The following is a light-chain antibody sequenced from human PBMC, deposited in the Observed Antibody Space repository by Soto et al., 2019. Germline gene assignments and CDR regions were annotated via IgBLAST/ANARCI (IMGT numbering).Light chain of an antibody. Sequence: QSALTQPASVSGSPGQSITISCTGTTSNVGSYNFVSWYQQHPGKAPKLVIYEVNQRPSGVSDRLSGSKSGNTASLTISGLQAEDEADYYCCSYVTGNIRVFGSGTKLTVL. CDR2: EVN. V-gene: IGLV2-23*02. CDR1: TSNVGSYNF. CDR3: CSYVTGNIRV. J-gene: IGLJ1*01.